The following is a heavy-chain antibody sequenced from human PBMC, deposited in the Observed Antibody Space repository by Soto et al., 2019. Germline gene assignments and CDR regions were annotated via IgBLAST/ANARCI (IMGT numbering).Heavy chain of an antibody. CDR3: ARDYDSSGSYEYWYFDL. Sequence: LSLTCTVSGGSISSGGYYWSWIRQHPGKGLEWIGYIYYSGSTYYNPSLKSRVTISVDTSKNQFSLKLSSVTAADTAVYYCARDYDSSGSYEYWYFDLWGRGTLVTVSS. CDR1: GGSISSGGYY. D-gene: IGHD3-22*01. V-gene: IGHV4-31*03. CDR2: IYYSGST. J-gene: IGHJ2*01.